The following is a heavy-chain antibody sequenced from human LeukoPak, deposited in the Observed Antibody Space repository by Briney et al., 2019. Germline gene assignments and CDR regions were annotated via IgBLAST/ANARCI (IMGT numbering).Heavy chain of an antibody. CDR2: IYYSGST. V-gene: IGHV4-59*01. Sequence: PSETLSLTCTVSGGSISSYYWSWIRQPPGKGLEWIGYIYYSGSTNYNPSLKSRVTISVDTSKNQFSLKLSSVTAADTAVYYCARDLRAVAGTFVGVYWGQGTLVTVSS. J-gene: IGHJ4*02. CDR3: ARDLRAVAGTFVGVY. D-gene: IGHD6-19*01. CDR1: GGSISSYY.